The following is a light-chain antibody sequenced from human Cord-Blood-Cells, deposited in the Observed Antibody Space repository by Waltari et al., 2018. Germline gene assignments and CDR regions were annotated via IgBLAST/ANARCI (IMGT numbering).Light chain of an antibody. CDR3: MQALQPPT. V-gene: IGKV2-28*01. Sequence: IVMSQSQLSLPVTPGEPAATSCRSRQSLLHSNGYTYMDWYLQKPGQSPQLQIYLGSNRASRVPDRFSGSGSVADFTLYIRRWESRDVVVYSGMQALQPPTFRQGPKVEMK. CDR2: LGS. J-gene: IGKJ1*01. CDR1: QSLLHSNGYTY.